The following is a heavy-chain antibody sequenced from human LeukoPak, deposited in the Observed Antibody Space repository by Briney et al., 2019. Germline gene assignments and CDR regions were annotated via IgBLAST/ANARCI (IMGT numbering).Heavy chain of an antibody. J-gene: IGHJ4*02. CDR3: AKVSHLEEWFSIDY. D-gene: IGHD3-3*01. V-gene: IGHV3-30*18. CDR1: GFSFSNYA. Sequence: SGGSLRLSCAASGFSFSNYAMSWVRQAPGKGLEWVAVISYDGSNKYYADSVKGRFTISRDNSKNTLYLQMNSLRAEDTAVYYCAKVSHLEEWFSIDYWGQGTLVTVSS. CDR2: ISYDGSNK.